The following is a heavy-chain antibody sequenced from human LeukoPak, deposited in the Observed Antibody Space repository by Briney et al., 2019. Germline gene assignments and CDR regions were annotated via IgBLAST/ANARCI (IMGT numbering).Heavy chain of an antibody. CDR1: GFTFSDYY. CDR3: ARDSVVATRSPFDY. CDR2: ISSSGSPI. D-gene: IGHD5-12*01. J-gene: IGHJ4*02. V-gene: IGHV3-11*04. Sequence: PGGSLRLSCAASGFTFSDYYMSWIRQAPGKGLEWVSYISSSGSPIYYADSVKGRFTISRDNAKNSLFLQMNSLRVEDTAVYYCARDSVVATRSPFDYWGQGTLVTVSS.